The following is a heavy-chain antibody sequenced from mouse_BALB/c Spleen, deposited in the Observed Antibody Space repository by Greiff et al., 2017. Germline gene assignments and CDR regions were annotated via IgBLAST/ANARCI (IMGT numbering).Heavy chain of an antibody. Sequence: EVKLQESGPGLVKPSQSLSLTCTVTGYSITSDYAWNWIRQFPGNKLEWMGYISYSGSTSYNPSLKSRISITRDTSKNQFFLQLNSVTTEDTATYYCAREGYYGNLLAMDYWGQGTSVTVSS. D-gene: IGHD2-1*01. V-gene: IGHV3-2*02. J-gene: IGHJ4*01. CDR1: GYSITSDYA. CDR2: ISYSGST. CDR3: AREGYYGNLLAMDY.